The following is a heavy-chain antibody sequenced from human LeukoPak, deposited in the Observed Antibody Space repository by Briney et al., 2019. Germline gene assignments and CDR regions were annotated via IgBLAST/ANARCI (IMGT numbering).Heavy chain of an antibody. CDR2: ISSSGSTI. CDR3: ARHSSGWYYGAFDI. J-gene: IGHJ3*02. CDR1: GFTFSDYY. V-gene: IGHV3-11*01. D-gene: IGHD6-19*01. Sequence: PGGSLRLSCAASGFTFSDYYMSWIPQAPGKGLEWVSYISSSGSTIYYADSVKGRFTISRDNAKNSLYLQMNSLRAEDTAVYYCARHSSGWYYGAFDIWGQGTTVTVSS.